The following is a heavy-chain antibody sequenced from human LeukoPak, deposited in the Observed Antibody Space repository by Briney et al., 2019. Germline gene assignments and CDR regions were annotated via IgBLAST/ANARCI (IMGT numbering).Heavy chain of an antibody. D-gene: IGHD3-10*01. J-gene: IGHJ6*03. CDR3: ARHHYGSGSYYKVPYYYYYLDV. V-gene: IGHV4-34*01. CDR1: GGSFSGYY. Sequence: PSETLSLTCAVYGGSFSGYYWSWIRQPPGKGLEWIGEINHSGSTNYNPSLKSRVTISVDTSKNQFSLKLSSVTAADTAVYYCARHHYGSGSYYKVPYYYYYLDVWGKGTTVTISS. CDR2: INHSGST.